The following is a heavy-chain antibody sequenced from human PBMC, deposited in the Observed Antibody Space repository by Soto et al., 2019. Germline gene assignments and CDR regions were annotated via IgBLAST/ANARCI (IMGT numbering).Heavy chain of an antibody. J-gene: IGHJ6*02. Sequence: LSLTCTVSGGSISSGGYYWSWIRQHPGKGLEWIGYIYYSGSTYYNPSLKSRVTISVDTSKNQFSLKLSSVTAADTAVYYCARWLRFYFDYGMDVWGQGTTVTVSS. CDR1: GGSISSGGYY. D-gene: IGHD1-26*01. CDR3: ARWLRFYFDYGMDV. CDR2: IYYSGST. V-gene: IGHV4-31*03.